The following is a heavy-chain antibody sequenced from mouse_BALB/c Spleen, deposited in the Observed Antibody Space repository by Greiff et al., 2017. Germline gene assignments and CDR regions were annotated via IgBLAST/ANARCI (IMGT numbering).Heavy chain of an antibody. Sequence: EVKLVESGGGLVQPGGSLRLSCATSGFTFRDFYMEWVRQPPGKRLEWIAASRNKANDYTTEYSASVKGRFTISRDNSQSILYLQMNTLRAEDSATYYCASGRYYGYEDWYFDVWGAGTTVTVSS. CDR2: SRNKANDYTT. V-gene: IGHV7-1*02. CDR1: GFTFRDFY. CDR3: ASGRYYGYEDWYFDV. J-gene: IGHJ1*01. D-gene: IGHD2-2*01.